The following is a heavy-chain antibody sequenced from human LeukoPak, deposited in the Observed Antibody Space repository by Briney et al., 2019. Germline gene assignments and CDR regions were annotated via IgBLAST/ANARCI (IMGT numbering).Heavy chain of an antibody. CDR3: ATLLGGVGLSNWFDP. CDR2: ISGSDGYT. V-gene: IGHV3-23*01. Sequence: GGSLRLSCGASGFTFSSYAMSWVRQAPGKGLEWVSGISGSDGYTYYADSVKGRFTISRDNSKNTLSLQMNSLRAEDTAVYYCATLLGGVGLSNWFDPWGQGTLVIVSS. D-gene: IGHD3-16*01. CDR1: GFTFSSYA. J-gene: IGHJ5*02.